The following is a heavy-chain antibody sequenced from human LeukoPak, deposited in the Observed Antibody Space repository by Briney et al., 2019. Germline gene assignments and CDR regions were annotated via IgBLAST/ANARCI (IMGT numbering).Heavy chain of an antibody. CDR2: ISAYNANT. V-gene: IGHV1-18*01. CDR1: GYTFTIYG. CDR3: ARFAKSYYYYYGMDV. Sequence: ASVTVSFTGSGYTFTIYGNSRVRQAQGQGGGWMGWISAYNANTNYAQKFQGRVTMTRNTSISTAYMELTSLRSEDTAVYYCARFAKSYYYYYGMDVWGQGTTVTVSS. J-gene: IGHJ6*02.